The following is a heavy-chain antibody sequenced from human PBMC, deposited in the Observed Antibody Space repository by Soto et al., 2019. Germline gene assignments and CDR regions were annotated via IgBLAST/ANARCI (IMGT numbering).Heavy chain of an antibody. V-gene: IGHV3-21*01. D-gene: IGHD3-10*01. CDR1: GFTFSSYS. CDR3: ARYYGSMVRGVLDP. Sequence: EVQLVESGGGLVKPGGSLRLSCAASGFTFSSYSMNWVRQAPGKGLEWVSSISSSSSYIYYADSVKGRFTISRDNAKNSLYLQMNSLRAEDTAVYYCARYYGSMVRGVLDPWGQGTLVTVSS. J-gene: IGHJ5*02. CDR2: ISSSSSYI.